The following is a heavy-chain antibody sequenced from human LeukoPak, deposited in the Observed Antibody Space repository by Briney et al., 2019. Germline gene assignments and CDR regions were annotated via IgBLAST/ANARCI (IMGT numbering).Heavy chain of an antibody. Sequence: GGSLRLSCAASGFTFAGSAMNWVRQAPGKGLEWVSAISGTGGSTYYADSVKGRFSISRDNAKSSLYLQMNSLRVEDTAVYYCALLAVASDFDYWGQGALVTVSS. J-gene: IGHJ4*02. V-gene: IGHV3-23*01. CDR3: ALLAVASDFDY. D-gene: IGHD6-19*01. CDR2: ISGTGGST. CDR1: GFTFAGSA.